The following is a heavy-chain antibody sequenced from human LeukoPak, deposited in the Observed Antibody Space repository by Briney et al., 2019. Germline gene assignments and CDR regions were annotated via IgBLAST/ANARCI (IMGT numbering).Heavy chain of an antibody. V-gene: IGHV4-59*01. CDR3: ARGSSSWYRRGMDV. D-gene: IGHD6-13*01. Sequence: PSETLSLICTVSGGSISSYYWSWIRQPPGKGLEWIGYICYSGSTNYNPSLKSRVTISVDTSKNQFSLKLSSVTAADTAVYYCARGSSSWYRRGMDVWGQGTTVTASS. CDR1: GGSISSYY. CDR2: ICYSGST. J-gene: IGHJ6*02.